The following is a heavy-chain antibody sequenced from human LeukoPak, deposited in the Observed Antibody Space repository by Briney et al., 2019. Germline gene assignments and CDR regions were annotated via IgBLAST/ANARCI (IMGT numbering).Heavy chain of an antibody. J-gene: IGHJ4*02. V-gene: IGHV4-34*01. CDR3: AFLFRGNSY. CDR1: GGSFSGYY. CDR2: INHSGST. Sequence: SETLSLTCAVYGGSFSGYYWSWIRQPPGKGLEWIGEINHSGSTNYNPSLKSRVTISVDTSKDQFSLKLSSVTAADTAVYYCAFLFRGNSYWGQGTLVTVST. D-gene: IGHD3-10*01.